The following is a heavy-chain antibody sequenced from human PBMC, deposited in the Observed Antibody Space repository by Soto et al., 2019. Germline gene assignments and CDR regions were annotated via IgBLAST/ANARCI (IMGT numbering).Heavy chain of an antibody. Sequence: PSETLSLTCTVSGGCISSGGYYWSWIRQHPGKGLEWIGYIYYSGSTYYNPSLKSRVTISVDTSKNQFSLKLSSVTAADTAVYYCARALHGYSTNWFDPWGQGTLVTVSS. J-gene: IGHJ5*02. CDR1: GGCISSGGYY. D-gene: IGHD5-18*01. CDR3: ARALHGYSTNWFDP. V-gene: IGHV4-31*03. CDR2: IYYSGST.